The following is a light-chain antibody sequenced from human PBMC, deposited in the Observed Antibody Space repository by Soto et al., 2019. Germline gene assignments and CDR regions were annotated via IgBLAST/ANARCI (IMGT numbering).Light chain of an antibody. V-gene: IGKV3-11*01. CDR2: DAS. CDR3: QQRSSWPPGFT. CDR1: QSVSSN. Sequence: EIVMTQSPATLSVSPGERATLSCRASQSVSSNLAWYQQKPGQAPRLLIYDASNRATGIPARFSGSGSGTDFTLTISSLEPEDFAVYYCQQRSSWPPGFTFGPGTKVDIK. J-gene: IGKJ3*01.